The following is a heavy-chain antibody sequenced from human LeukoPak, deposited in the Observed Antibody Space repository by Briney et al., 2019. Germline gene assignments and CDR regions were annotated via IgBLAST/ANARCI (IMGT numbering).Heavy chain of an antibody. CDR3: AAPRGGGVGASNY. CDR2: ISGSGGST. Sequence: PGGSLRLSCAASGFTFSSYAMSWVRQAPGKGLEWVSAISGSGGSTYYADSVKGRFTISRDNAKNSLYLQMNSLRAEDTAVYYCAAPRGGGVGASNYWGQGTLVTVSS. V-gene: IGHV3-23*01. J-gene: IGHJ4*02. D-gene: IGHD1-26*01. CDR1: GFTFSSYA.